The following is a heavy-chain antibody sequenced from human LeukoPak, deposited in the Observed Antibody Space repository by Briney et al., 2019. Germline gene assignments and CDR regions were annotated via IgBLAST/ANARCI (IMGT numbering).Heavy chain of an antibody. CDR3: AREERRITMVRGGDY. CDR1: GYTFTNYG. J-gene: IGHJ4*02. V-gene: IGHV1-18*01. D-gene: IGHD3-10*01. CDR2: ISPYSGKT. Sequence: EASVKVSCKPSGYTFTNYGISWVRQSPGQGLEWMGWISPYSGKTNYAQKFQGRVNLTTDTSTSTAYMELRTLRTDYTAWYYCAREERRITMVRGGDYWGQGTLVTVSS.